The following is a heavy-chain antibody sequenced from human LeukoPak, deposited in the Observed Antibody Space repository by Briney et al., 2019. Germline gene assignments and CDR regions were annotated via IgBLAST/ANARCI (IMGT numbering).Heavy chain of an antibody. V-gene: IGHV3-7*03. CDR1: GFTFRDYW. D-gene: IGHD7-27*01. CDR2: IKQDGCEK. Sequence: GGSLRLSCAASGFTFRDYWMSWVRQAPGKELEWVANIKQDGCEKYYVDSVKGRFTISRDNAKNSLYLQMNSLRVEDTAVYYCVRDKLTGASRLDYWGQGTLLTASS. J-gene: IGHJ4*02. CDR3: VRDKLTGASRLDY.